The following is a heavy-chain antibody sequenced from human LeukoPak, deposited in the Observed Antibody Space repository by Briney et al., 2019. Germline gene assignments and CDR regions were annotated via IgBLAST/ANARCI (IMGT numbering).Heavy chain of an antibody. V-gene: IGHV3-48*01. CDR3: AREVLDYFDY. Sequence: GGSLRLSCAASGFSFSSYALNWVRQAPGKGLEWISYISSSSTIHYADSLKGRFTISRDNDKNSLYLQMNSLRAEDTAVYYCAREVLDYFDYWGQGTLVTVSS. CDR1: GFSFSSYA. CDR2: ISSSSTI. J-gene: IGHJ4*02.